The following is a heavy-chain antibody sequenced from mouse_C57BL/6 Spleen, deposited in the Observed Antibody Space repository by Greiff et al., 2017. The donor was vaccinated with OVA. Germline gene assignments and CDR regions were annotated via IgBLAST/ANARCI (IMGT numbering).Heavy chain of an antibody. CDR1: GYAFSSYW. V-gene: IGHV1-80*01. CDR2: IYPGDGDT. D-gene: IGHD4-1*01. Sequence: VQLQQSGAELVKPGASVKISCKASGYAFSSYWMHWVKQRPGQGLEWIGQIYPGDGDTNYNGKFKGKATLTADKSSSTAYMQLRSLTTEDSAVYVCARRELGGYYYAMDYWGQGTSVTVSS. J-gene: IGHJ4*01. CDR3: ARRELGGYYYAMDY.